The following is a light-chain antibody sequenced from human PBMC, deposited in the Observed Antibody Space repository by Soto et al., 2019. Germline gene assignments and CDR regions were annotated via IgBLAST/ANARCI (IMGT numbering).Light chain of an antibody. Sequence: QSVLTQPASVSGSPGQSITISCTGTSSDVGGYNYVSWYQQHPGKAPKLLISDVSNRPSGVSNRFSGYKSGNTASLTISGLQAEDEADYYCSSFTSSSTLEVFGGGTKVTVL. V-gene: IGLV2-14*01. CDR2: DVS. CDR3: SSFTSSSTLEV. CDR1: SSDVGGYNY. J-gene: IGLJ3*02.